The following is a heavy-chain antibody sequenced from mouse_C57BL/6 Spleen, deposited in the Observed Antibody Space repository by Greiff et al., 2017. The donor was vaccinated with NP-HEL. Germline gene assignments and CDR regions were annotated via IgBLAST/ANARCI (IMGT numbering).Heavy chain of an antibody. D-gene: IGHD2-5*01. CDR1: GYTFTSYT. Sequence: QVQLKESGAELARPGASVKMSCKASGYTFTSYTMHWVKQRPGQGLEWIGYINPSSGYTKYNQKFKDKATLTADKSSSTAYMQLSSLTSEDSAVYYCAPYSKGFGAYWGQGTLVTVSA. J-gene: IGHJ3*01. CDR2: INPSSGYT. CDR3: APYSKGFGAY. V-gene: IGHV1-4*01.